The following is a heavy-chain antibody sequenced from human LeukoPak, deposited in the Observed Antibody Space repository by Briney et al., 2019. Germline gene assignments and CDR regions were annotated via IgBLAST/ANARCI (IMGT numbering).Heavy chain of an antibody. CDR3: AKLLDY. V-gene: IGHV3-23*01. CDR2: VTGSGGST. Sequence: GGSLRLSCAASGFTFSNYAMSWVRQAPGKGLEWVSAVTGSGGSTYYADSVKGRFTVSRDNSKNTLYLQINSLRDEDTAVYYCAKLLDYWGQGTLVTVSP. CDR1: GFTFSNYA. J-gene: IGHJ4*02.